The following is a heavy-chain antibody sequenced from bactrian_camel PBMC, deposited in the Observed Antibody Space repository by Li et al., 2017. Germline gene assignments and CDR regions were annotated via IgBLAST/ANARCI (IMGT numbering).Heavy chain of an antibody. J-gene: IGHJ4*01. CDR2: VSSGGGTT. CDR1: GFTFNSYE. D-gene: IGHD2*01. V-gene: IGHV3S40*01. CDR3: AKASDSLVVLTSPEYNF. Sequence: DVQLVESGGGLVQPGGSLSLSCATSGFTFNSYEMSWVRQAPGKGLEWVSGVSSGGGTTYYADSVKGRFTISRDNAMNTLYLQLNSLKTEDTAMYYCAKASDSLVVLTSPEYNFWGQGTQVTVS.